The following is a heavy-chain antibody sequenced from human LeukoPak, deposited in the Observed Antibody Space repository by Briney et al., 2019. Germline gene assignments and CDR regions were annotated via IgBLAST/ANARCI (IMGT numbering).Heavy chain of an antibody. D-gene: IGHD4-11*01. V-gene: IGHV4-30-2*01. CDR2: IYHSGNT. J-gene: IGHJ5*02. Sequence: PSQTLSLTCTVSGGSISSGVYYWSWIRQPPGKGLEWIGYIYHSGNTYYNPSLKSRVTISVDRSKNQFSLKLNSVTAADTAVYYCERVPSYTVTTNNWFDPWGQGTLVTVSS. CDR1: GGSISSGVYY. CDR3: ERVPSYTVTTNNWFDP.